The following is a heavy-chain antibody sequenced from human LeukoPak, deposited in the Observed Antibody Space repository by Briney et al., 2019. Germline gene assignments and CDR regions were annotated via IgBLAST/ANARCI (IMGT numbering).Heavy chain of an antibody. D-gene: IGHD3-3*01. CDR3: AKDIRFLEWEGYYGMDV. CDR2: SSWNSGSI. Sequence: GGSLRLSCAASRFTFDDYAMHWVRQAPGKGLEWVSGSSWNSGSIGYADSVKGRFTISRDNAKNSLYLQMNSLRAEDTALYYCAKDIRFLEWEGYYGMDVWGQGTTVTVSS. CDR1: RFTFDDYA. J-gene: IGHJ6*02. V-gene: IGHV3-9*01.